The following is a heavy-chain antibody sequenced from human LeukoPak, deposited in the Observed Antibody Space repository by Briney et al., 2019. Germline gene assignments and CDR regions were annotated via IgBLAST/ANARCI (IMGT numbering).Heavy chain of an antibody. Sequence: SETLSLTCTVSGGSVSSYYWSWIRQPPGKGLEWIGYIYYSGSTNYNPSLKSRVTISVDTSKNQFSLKLSSVTAADTAVYYCAREGIAVAGTPVYYYYYMDVWGKGTTVTVSS. V-gene: IGHV4-59*02. CDR2: IYYSGST. J-gene: IGHJ6*03. CDR1: GGSVSSYY. D-gene: IGHD6-19*01. CDR3: AREGIAVAGTPVYYYYYMDV.